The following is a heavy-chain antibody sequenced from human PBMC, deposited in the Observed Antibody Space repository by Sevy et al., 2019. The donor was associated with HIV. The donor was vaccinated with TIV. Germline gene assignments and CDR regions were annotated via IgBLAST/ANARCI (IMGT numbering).Heavy chain of an antibody. J-gene: IGHJ5*02. CDR2: IYTSGST. CDR1: GGSISSYY. D-gene: IGHD6-19*01. Sequence: SETLSLTCTVSGGSISSYYWSWIRQPAGKGLEWIGRIYTSGSTNYNPSLKSRVTMSVDTSKNQFSLKLSSVTAADTAVYYCAREVKGIAVACTRANWFDPWGQGTLVTVSS. V-gene: IGHV4-4*07. CDR3: AREVKGIAVACTRANWFDP.